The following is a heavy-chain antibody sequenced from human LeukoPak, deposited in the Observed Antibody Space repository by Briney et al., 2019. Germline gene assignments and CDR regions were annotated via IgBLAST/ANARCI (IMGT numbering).Heavy chain of an antibody. V-gene: IGHV4-34*01. Sequence: SETLSLTCAVYGGSFSGYYWSWIRQPPGKGLEWIGEINHSGSTNYNPSLKSRVTISVDTSKNQFSLKLSSVTAADTAVYYCARTYYDFWSGPHGWFDPWGQGTLVTVSS. CDR1: GGSFSGYY. CDR2: INHSGST. CDR3: ARTYYDFWSGPHGWFDP. D-gene: IGHD3-3*01. J-gene: IGHJ5*02.